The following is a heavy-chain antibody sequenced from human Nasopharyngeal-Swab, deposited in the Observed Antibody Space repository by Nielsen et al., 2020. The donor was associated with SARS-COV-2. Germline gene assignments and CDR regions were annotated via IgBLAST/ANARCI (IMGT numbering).Heavy chain of an antibody. CDR1: GFTFSSYA. CDR3: ARERVAWIVVVVAGREFDP. D-gene: IGHD2-15*01. J-gene: IGHJ5*02. CDR2: ISYDGSNK. V-gene: IGHV3-30-3*01. Sequence: GASLKISCAASGFTFSSYAMHWVRQAPGKGLEWVAVISYDGSNKYYADSVKGRFTISRDNSKNTLYLQMNSLGAEDTAVYYCARERVAWIVVVVAGREFDPWGQGTLVTVSS.